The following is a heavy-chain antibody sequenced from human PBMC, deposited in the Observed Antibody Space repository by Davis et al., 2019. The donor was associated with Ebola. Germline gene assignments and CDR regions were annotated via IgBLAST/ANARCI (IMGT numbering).Heavy chain of an antibody. CDR1: GYTFNTFG. D-gene: IGHD2-8*01. V-gene: IGHV1-18*01. CDR3: ARDCNNGVCYVVY. Sequence: ASVKVSCKASGYTFNTFGISWLRQAPGQGLEWMGWISPNNDNANYAQKFQGRVTMTTDTSTTTAYMELRSLRSDDTAVYYCARDCNNGVCYVVYWGQGTLVTVSS. J-gene: IGHJ4*02. CDR2: ISPNNDNA.